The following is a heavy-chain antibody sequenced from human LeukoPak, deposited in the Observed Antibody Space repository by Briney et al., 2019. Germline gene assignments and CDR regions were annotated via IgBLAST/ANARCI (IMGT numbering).Heavy chain of an antibody. CDR2: IYYSGST. Sequence: SETLSLTCTVSGGSISSYYWSWIRQPPGKGLEWIGYIYYSGSTNYNPSLKSRVTISVDTSKNQFSLKLSSVTAADTAVYYCARSGCSYGSRSPIYWYFDLWGCGTLVTVSS. CDR3: ARSGCSYGSRSPIYWYFDL. V-gene: IGHV4-59*01. D-gene: IGHD5-18*01. CDR1: GGSISSYY. J-gene: IGHJ2*01.